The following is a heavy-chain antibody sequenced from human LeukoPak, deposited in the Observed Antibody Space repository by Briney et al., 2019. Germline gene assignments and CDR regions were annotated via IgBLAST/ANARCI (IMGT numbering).Heavy chain of an antibody. Sequence: SGGSLRLSCAASGFTVSSNYMSWVRQAPGKGLEWVSVIYSGGSTYYADSVKGRFTISRDNSKNTLYLQMNSLRAEDTAVYYCARDPRDSYYYYGMDVWGQGTTVTVSS. CDR3: ARDPRDSYYYYGMDV. CDR2: IYSGGST. CDR1: GFTVSSNY. J-gene: IGHJ6*02. V-gene: IGHV3-66*01.